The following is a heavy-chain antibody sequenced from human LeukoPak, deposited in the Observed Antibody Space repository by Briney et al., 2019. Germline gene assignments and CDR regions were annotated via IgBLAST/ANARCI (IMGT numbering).Heavy chain of an antibody. J-gene: IGHJ4*02. V-gene: IGHV3-48*04. CDR3: ARSLSGYITDPFFDQ. D-gene: IGHD5-12*01. Sequence: GGSLRLSCAASGFTFSSYAMSWVRQAPGKGLEWVSYISSSSITLYADSVKGRFTISRDSARDSLYLQMNSLRAEDTAVYYCARSLSGYITDPFFDQWGQGALVTVSS. CDR2: ISSSSITL. CDR1: GFTFSSYA.